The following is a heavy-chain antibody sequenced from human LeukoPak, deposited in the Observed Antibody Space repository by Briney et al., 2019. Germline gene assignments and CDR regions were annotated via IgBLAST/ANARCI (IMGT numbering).Heavy chain of an antibody. D-gene: IGHD6-13*01. J-gene: IGHJ4*02. Sequence: PGGSLRLSCVASGFTFSSYAMSWVRQAPGKGLEWVSCISGSDGSTYSADSVKGRFTISRDNLKNTLYLQMNSLRAEDTAVYYCAKLRDVSRILTAGFDYWGQGTLVTVSS. CDR2: ISGSDGST. CDR3: AKLRDVSRILTAGFDY. V-gene: IGHV3-23*01. CDR1: GFTFSSYA.